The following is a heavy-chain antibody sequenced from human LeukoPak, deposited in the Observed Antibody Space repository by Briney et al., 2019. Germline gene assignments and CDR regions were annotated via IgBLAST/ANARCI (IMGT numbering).Heavy chain of an antibody. CDR3: ARDSKGLFDY. D-gene: IGHD3/OR15-3a*01. Sequence: KPSETLSLTCTVSGGSVSSYYWSWIRQPPGKGLEWIGYIYYSGSTNSNPSLKSRVTISVDTSKNQFSLKLSSVTAADTAVCYCARDSKGLFDYWGQGTLVTVSS. J-gene: IGHJ4*02. CDR2: IYYSGST. CDR1: GGSVSSYY. V-gene: IGHV4-59*02.